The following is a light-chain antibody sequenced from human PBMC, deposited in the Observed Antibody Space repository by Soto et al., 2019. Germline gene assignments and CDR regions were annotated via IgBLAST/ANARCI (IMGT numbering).Light chain of an antibody. CDR1: QSVRSN. V-gene: IGKV3-15*01. Sequence: EIVMTQSPDTLSVSPGERATLSCRASQSVRSNLAWYQQKPAQAPRLLIYGASTRAAGIPARFSGSGSETDFTLTISGLEPEDFEVYYCQPFGNSLWTLGQGTKVDI. J-gene: IGKJ1*01. CDR3: QPFGNSLWT. CDR2: GAS.